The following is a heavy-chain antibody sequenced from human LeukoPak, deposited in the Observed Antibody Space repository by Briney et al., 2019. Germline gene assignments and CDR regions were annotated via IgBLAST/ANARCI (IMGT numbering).Heavy chain of an antibody. V-gene: IGHV3-48*02. CDR2: ISSTSTI. Sequence: GGSLRLSCAASGFTFSTYSMNWVRQAPGKGLEWVAYISSTSTIYYAGSVKGRFTISRDNAKNSLYLRMNSLRDEDTAVYYCAKDGSGSYFDCWGQGTLVTVSS. CDR1: GFTFSTYS. J-gene: IGHJ4*02. CDR3: AKDGSGSYFDC. D-gene: IGHD1-26*01.